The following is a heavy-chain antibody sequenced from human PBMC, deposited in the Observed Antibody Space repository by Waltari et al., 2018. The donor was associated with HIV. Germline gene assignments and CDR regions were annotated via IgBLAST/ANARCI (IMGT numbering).Heavy chain of an antibody. D-gene: IGHD6-6*01. J-gene: IGHJ4*02. V-gene: IGHV3-33*01. CDR3: ARGYSSSRWIPLYH. CDR1: GFTFSNFA. Sequence: QVQLVESGGGVVQPGTSLTLSCAVSGFTFSNFAIHGVRQSLGKGLEWLAGFLSDGVEMSDADYVKGRFTSSKDSSQKTLYLHLTSLRAEDTALYYCARGYSSSRWIPLYHWGRGTLVTVSS. CDR2: FLSDGVEM.